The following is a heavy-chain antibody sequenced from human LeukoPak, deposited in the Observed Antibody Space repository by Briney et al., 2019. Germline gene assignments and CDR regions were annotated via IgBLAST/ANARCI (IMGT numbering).Heavy chain of an antibody. Sequence: GGSLRLSCAASGFTFSAYEMNWVRQAPGKGLEWVSYISSSSGSTTYYADSVKGRFTISRDNAKNSLYLQMNSLRDEDTAVYYCASRDYFDYWGQGTLVTVSS. CDR3: ASRDYFDY. CDR1: GFTFSAYE. CDR2: ISSSSGSTT. V-gene: IGHV3-48*03. J-gene: IGHJ4*02.